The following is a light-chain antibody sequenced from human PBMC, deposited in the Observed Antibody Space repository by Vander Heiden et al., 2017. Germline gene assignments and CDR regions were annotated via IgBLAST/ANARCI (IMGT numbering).Light chain of an antibody. CDR2: ECS. J-gene: IGLJ2*01. V-gene: IGLV2-23*01. Sequence: QSALTPPAPVSGSPGASITSACPGTISDVGIYNLVSRYQQHPGKAPKLMTYECSKRPSGVSNRFSGSKSGNTASLTISGLQAEDEADDYCCSCAGSSTVVFGGGTKLTVL. CDR3: CSCAGSSTVV. CDR1: ISDVGIYNL.